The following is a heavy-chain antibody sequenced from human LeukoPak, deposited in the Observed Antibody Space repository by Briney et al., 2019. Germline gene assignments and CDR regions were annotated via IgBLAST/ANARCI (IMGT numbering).Heavy chain of an antibody. Sequence: SVKVSCKASGDTFSSYAISWVRQAPGQGLEWMGGIIPIFGTANYAQKFQGRVTITADESTSTAYMELSSLRSEDTAVYYCARGPSIRFLEWLYAWGQGTLVTVSS. D-gene: IGHD3-3*01. CDR1: GDTFSSYA. V-gene: IGHV1-69*13. J-gene: IGHJ5*02. CDR2: IIPIFGTA. CDR3: ARGPSIRFLEWLYA.